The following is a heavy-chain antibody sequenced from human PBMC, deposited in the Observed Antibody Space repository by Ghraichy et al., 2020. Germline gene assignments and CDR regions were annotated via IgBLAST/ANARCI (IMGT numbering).Heavy chain of an antibody. CDR1: GGTFSSYA. CDR2: IIPIFGIA. CDR3: ARDYYGSGSYKQLYYYYGMDV. V-gene: IGHV1-69*10. D-gene: IGHD3-10*01. Sequence: SVKVSCKASGGTFSSYAISWVRQAPGQGLEWMGGIIPIFGIANYAQKFQGRVTITADKSTSTAYMELSSLRSEDTAVYYCARDYYGSGSYKQLYYYYGMDVWGQGTTVTVSS. J-gene: IGHJ6*02.